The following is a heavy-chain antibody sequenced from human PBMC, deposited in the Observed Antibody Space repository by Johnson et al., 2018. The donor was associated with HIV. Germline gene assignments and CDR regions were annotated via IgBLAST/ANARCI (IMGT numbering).Heavy chain of an antibody. CDR2: MNADGKST. D-gene: IGHD3-22*01. CDR1: GFSFDDYA. Sequence: VQLVESGGGLVQPGRSLRLSCAASGFSFDDYAMHWVRQAPGKGLVWVSRMNADGKSTTYADSVKGRFTISRDNSKNTLYLQMNSLRAEDTAVYYCARDKSYYDSSGYLAPSDAFDIWGQGTMVTVSS. V-gene: IGHV3-74*01. CDR3: ARDKSYYDSSGYLAPSDAFDI. J-gene: IGHJ3*02.